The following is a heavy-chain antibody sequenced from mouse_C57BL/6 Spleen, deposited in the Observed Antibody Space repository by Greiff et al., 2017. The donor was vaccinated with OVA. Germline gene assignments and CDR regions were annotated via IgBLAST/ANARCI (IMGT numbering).Heavy chain of an antibody. V-gene: IGHV1-69*01. D-gene: IGHD2-1*01. CDR2: IDPSDSYT. CDR1: GYTFTSYW. Sequence: QVHVKQPGAELVMPGASVKLSCKASGYTFTSYWMHWVKQRPGQGLEWIGEIDPSDSYTNYNQKFKGKSTLTVDKYSSTAYMQLSSLTSEDSAVYYCARSPYYYGNYYAMDYWGQGTSVTVSS. CDR3: ARSPYYYGNYYAMDY. J-gene: IGHJ4*01.